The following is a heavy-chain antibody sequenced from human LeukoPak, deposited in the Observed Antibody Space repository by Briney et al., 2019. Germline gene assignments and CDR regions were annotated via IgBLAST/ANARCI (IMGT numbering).Heavy chain of an antibody. CDR3: ARSGSYYYDSSGYYAAFDY. Sequence: GASVKVSCKASGYTSTSYGISWVRQAPGQGLEWMGWISAYNGNTNYAQKLQGRVTMTTDTSTSTAYMELRSLRSDDTAVYYCARSGSYYYDSSGYYAAFDYWGQGTLVTVSS. CDR2: ISAYNGNT. J-gene: IGHJ4*02. V-gene: IGHV1-18*01. D-gene: IGHD3-22*01. CDR1: GYTSTSYG.